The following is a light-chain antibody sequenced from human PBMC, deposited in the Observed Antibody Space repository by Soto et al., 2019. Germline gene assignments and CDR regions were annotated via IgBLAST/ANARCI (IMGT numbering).Light chain of an antibody. CDR1: SSDVGPYDY. Sequence: QCLLTRPPSGSGSPGQSFTISCTGYSSDVGPYDYVSWYQQHPGKAPKLMIYEINKRPSGVPDRVSGSKSGNTAALTVSGLQAEDEADYYCRSFAGSNNFPYVFGTGTKATVL. CDR3: RSFAGSNNFPYV. V-gene: IGLV2-8*01. CDR2: EIN. J-gene: IGLJ1*01.